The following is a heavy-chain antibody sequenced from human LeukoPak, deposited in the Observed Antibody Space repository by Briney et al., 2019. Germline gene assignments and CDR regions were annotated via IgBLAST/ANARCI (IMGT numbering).Heavy chain of an antibody. CDR2: ISGSGGST. CDR1: GFTFSSYA. J-gene: IGHJ4*02. D-gene: IGHD1-26*01. CDR3: AVGSYLGRNFDY. Sequence: GGSLRLSCAASGFTFSSYAMSWVRQAPGKGLEWVSAISGSGGSTYYADSVKGRFTISRDNSKNTLYLQMNSLRAEDTAVYYSAVGSYLGRNFDYWGQGTLVTVSS. V-gene: IGHV3-23*01.